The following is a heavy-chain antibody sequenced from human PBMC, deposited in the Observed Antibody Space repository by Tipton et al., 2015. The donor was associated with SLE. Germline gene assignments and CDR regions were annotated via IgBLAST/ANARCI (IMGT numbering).Heavy chain of an antibody. Sequence: TLSLTCAVSGYSISSGYYWGWIRQPPGKGLEWIASSGSTYYNPSLKSRVTISADTSKNQFSLKLNSVTAADTAVYYCARQPLYYDSRGSSPAYFQSWGQGTPVTVSS. J-gene: IGHJ1*01. V-gene: IGHV4-38-2*01. D-gene: IGHD3-22*01. CDR3: ARQPLYYDSRGSSPAYFQS. CDR2: SGST. CDR1: GYSISSGYY.